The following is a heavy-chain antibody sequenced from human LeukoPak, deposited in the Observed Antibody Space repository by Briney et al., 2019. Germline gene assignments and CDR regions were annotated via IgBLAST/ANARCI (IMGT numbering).Heavy chain of an antibody. J-gene: IGHJ3*02. Sequence: ASVKVSCKASGYTFTSYGISWVRQAPGQGLEWMGWISAYNGNTNYAQKLQGRVTMTTDTSTSTAYMELRSLRSDDTAVYYCATPEAGEFGVVIGIAFDIWGQGTMVTVSS. CDR2: ISAYNGNT. V-gene: IGHV1-18*01. CDR1: GYTFTSYG. CDR3: ATPEAGEFGVVIGIAFDI. D-gene: IGHD3-3*01.